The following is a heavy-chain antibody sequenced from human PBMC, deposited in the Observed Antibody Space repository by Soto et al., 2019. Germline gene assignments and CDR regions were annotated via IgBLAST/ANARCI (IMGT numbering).Heavy chain of an antibody. V-gene: IGHV4-4*02. CDR2: VFHTGDT. CDR1: GDSISSSVW. J-gene: IGHJ4*02. D-gene: IGHD7-27*01. Sequence: SETLSLTCAVSGDSISSSVWWTWVRQPPGKGLEWIGEVFHTGDTYFNPSLRSRVVMSVDKSTNEFSLKVTSVTAADTAIYYCARKAWVRFDYWGQGALVTVSS. CDR3: ARKAWVRFDY.